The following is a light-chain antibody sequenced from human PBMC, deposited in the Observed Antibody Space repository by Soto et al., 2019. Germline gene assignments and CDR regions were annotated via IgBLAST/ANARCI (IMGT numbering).Light chain of an antibody. Sequence: EIVLTQSPATLSLSPGERATLSCRASQSVSSYFAWYQQKPGQAPRLLIYDASTRATGIPARFSGSGSGTDFTLTISSLEPEDFSVYYRQQRYNWPITFGQGTRLEIK. CDR2: DAS. J-gene: IGKJ5*01. V-gene: IGKV3-11*01. CDR1: QSVSSY. CDR3: QQRYNWPIT.